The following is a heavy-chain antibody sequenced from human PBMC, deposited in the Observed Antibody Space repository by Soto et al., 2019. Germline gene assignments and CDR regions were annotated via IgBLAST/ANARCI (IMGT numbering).Heavy chain of an antibody. J-gene: IGHJ5*02. D-gene: IGHD6-6*01. CDR1: GSTFTSYG. V-gene: IGHV1-18*01. CDR3: VRSWFDP. CDR2: ISAYNGNT. Sequence: ASVKVSCPASGSTFTSYGISWVRQAPGQGLEWMGWISAYNGNTNYAQKLQGRVTMTADESTSTAYMELSSLRSEETAVYYCVRSWFDPWGQGTLVTVSS.